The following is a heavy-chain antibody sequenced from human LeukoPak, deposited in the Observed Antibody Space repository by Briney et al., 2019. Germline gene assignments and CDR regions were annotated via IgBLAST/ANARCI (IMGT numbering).Heavy chain of an antibody. D-gene: IGHD3-10*01. J-gene: IGHJ4*02. Sequence: PSQTLSLTCTVSGGSISSSSYYWSWIRQPPGKGLEWIGEINHSGSTNYNPSLKSRVTISVDTSKNQFSLKLSSVTAADTAVYYCARQEYYGSGSEDYWGQGTLVTVSS. V-gene: IGHV4-39*01. CDR2: INHSGST. CDR3: ARQEYYGSGSEDY. CDR1: GGSISSSSYY.